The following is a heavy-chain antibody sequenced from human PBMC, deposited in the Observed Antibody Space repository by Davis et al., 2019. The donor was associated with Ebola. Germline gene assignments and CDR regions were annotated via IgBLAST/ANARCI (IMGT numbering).Heavy chain of an antibody. D-gene: IGHD5-18*01. Sequence: PGGSLRLSCAVSGLTYTPYVIPFVCESPGKGLDWVAVISYDGSNKYYADSVKGRFTISRDNSKNTLYLQMNSLRAEDTAVYYCAKGGYSNGYADYFDYWGQGTLVTVFS. V-gene: IGHV3-30*18. J-gene: IGHJ4*02. CDR3: AKGGYSNGYADYFDY. CDR2: ISYDGSNK. CDR1: GLTYTPYV.